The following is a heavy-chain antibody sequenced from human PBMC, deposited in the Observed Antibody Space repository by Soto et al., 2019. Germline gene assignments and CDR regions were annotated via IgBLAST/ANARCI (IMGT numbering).Heavy chain of an antibody. CDR1: GYTFTSYG. J-gene: IGHJ6*02. V-gene: IGHV1-18*01. D-gene: IGHD3-22*01. Sequence: ASVKVSCKASGYTFTSYGISWVRQAPGQGLEWMGWISAYNGNTNYAQKFQGRVTITADESTSTAYMELSSLRSEDTAVYYCARALWVDSSGYYSHYYYYYGMDVWGQGTTVTVSS. CDR3: ARALWVDSSGYYSHYYYYYGMDV. CDR2: ISAYNGNT.